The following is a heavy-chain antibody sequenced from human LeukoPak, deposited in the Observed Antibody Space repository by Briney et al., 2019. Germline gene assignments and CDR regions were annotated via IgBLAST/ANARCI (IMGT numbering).Heavy chain of an antibody. J-gene: IGHJ4*02. Sequence: GGSLRLSCAASGFTFSNAWMSWVRQAPGKGLEWVGRIKSKTDGGTTDYAAPVKGRFTISRDDSKNTLYLQMNSLKTEDTAVYYCAKDLTPIWGLRDYYFDYWGQGTLVTVSS. CDR1: GFTFSNAW. V-gene: IGHV3-15*01. CDR3: AKDLTPIWGLRDYYFDY. D-gene: IGHD3-16*01. CDR2: IKSKTDGGTT.